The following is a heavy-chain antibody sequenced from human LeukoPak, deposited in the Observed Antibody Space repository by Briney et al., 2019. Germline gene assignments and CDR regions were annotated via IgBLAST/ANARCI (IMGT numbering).Heavy chain of an antibody. V-gene: IGHV3-15*01. Sequence: GGSLRLSCVLSGLTFSDAWMSWVRQAPGKGLEWVGRIRNDRITDYAAPVQGRFSISRGNSKNTFYLQMSSLRTEDTGMYFCTWMATIFTVDYWGQGTLVTVSS. D-gene: IGHD5-12*01. CDR1: GLTFSDAW. J-gene: IGHJ4*02. CDR2: IRNDRIT. CDR3: TWMATIFTVDY.